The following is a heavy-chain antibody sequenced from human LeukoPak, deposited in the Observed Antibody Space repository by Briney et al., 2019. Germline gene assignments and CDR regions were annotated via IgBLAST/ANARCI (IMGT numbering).Heavy chain of an antibody. V-gene: IGHV3-73*01. CDR2: IRSKANSYAT. Sequence: GGSLRLSCAASAFTFSGSAMHWVRQASGKGLEWVGRIRSKANSYATAYAASVKGRFTISRDDSKNTAYLQMNSMKTEDTAVCYCTRLRSEYYGSGSYYGFDYWGQGTLVTVSP. CDR1: AFTFSGSA. D-gene: IGHD3-10*01. J-gene: IGHJ4*02. CDR3: TRLRSEYYGSGSYYGFDY.